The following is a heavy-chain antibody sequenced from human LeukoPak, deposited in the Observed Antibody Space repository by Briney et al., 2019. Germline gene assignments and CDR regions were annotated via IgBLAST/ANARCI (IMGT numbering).Heavy chain of an antibody. V-gene: IGHV1-46*01. J-gene: IGHJ4*02. CDR3: ARGEDQYQLLIPLDY. CDR2: INPSGGRT. D-gene: IGHD2-2*01. CDR1: GYTFTSYY. Sequence: ASVKVPCKTSGYTFTSYYMHWVRQAPGQGLEWMGIINPSGGRTSYAQKFQGRVTITADDSTSTAYMELSSLTSEDTAVYYCARGEDQYQLLIPLDYWGQGTLVTVSS.